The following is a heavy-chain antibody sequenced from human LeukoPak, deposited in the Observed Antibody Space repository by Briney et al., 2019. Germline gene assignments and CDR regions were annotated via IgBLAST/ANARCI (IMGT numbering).Heavy chain of an antibody. D-gene: IGHD2-2*01. CDR3: ARDPGYCSSTSCYRGWTDY. V-gene: IGHV1-18*01. CDR2: ISAYNGNT. Sequence: ASVKVSCKASGYTFTSYGISWVRQAPGQGLEWMGWISAYNGNTNYAQKLQGRVTMTTDTSTSTAYMELRSLRSDDTAVYYCARDPGYCSSTSCYRGWTDYWGQGTLVTVSS. J-gene: IGHJ4*02. CDR1: GYTFTSYG.